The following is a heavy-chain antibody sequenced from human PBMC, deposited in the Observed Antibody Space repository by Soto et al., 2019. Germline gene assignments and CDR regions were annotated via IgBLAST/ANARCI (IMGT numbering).Heavy chain of an antibody. CDR3: ARDIPINWFDP. V-gene: IGHV1-3*01. Sequence: KFQGRVTITRDTSASTAYMELSSLRPEDTAVYYCARDIPINWFDPWGQGTLVTVSS. J-gene: IGHJ5*02.